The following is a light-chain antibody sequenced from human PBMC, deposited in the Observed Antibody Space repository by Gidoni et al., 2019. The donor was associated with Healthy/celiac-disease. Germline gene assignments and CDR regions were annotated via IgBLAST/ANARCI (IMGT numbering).Light chain of an antibody. V-gene: IGLV2-14*01. CDR1: SSDVGGYNN. J-gene: IGLJ1*01. CDR2: EVS. CDR3: SSYTSSSTNYV. Sequence: HSALTQPASVSGSPGQSLTISCTGTSSDVGGYNNVSWYQQHPGKAPKLMIYEVSNRPSGVSNRFSGSKSGNTASLTISGRQAEDEADYYCSSYTSSSTNYVFGTGTKVTVL.